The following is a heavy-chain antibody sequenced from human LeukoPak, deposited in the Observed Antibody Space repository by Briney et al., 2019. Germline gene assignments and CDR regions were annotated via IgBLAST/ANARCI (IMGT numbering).Heavy chain of an antibody. CDR2: IIPIFGTA. J-gene: IGHJ4*02. V-gene: IGHV1-69*01. D-gene: IGHD4-23*01. Sequence: AASVKVSCKASGGTFSSYAISWVRQAPGQGLEWMGGIIPIFGTANYAQKFQGRVTITADESTSTAYMELSSLRSEDTAVYYCATGKGWTVVGSLFFDYWGQGTLVTVSS. CDR1: GGTFSSYA. CDR3: ATGKGWTVVGSLFFDY.